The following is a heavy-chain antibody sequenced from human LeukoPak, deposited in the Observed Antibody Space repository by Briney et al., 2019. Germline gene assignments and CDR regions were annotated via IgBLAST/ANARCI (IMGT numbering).Heavy chain of an antibody. V-gene: IGHV1-3*01. D-gene: IGHD3-10*01. CDR2: INADDGNT. CDR1: GYTFTDYP. J-gene: IGHJ4*02. Sequence: GASVKVSCKASGYTFTDYPMHWVRQAPGQRLEWMGWINADDGNTKYSQKLQGRVTITRDTSATTVYVELSSLRSEDTAMYYCARVRLGIIFGDQPYGYWGQGTLVTVSS. CDR3: ARVRLGIIFGDQPYGY.